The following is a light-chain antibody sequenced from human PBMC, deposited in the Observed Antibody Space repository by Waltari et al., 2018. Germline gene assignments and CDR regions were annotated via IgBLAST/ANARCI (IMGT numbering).Light chain of an antibody. CDR1: SGHTSNV. Sequence: QLVLTQSPSASPSLGASVSLTCPLSSGHTSNVIAWHQQQPEKGPRYLMKVNSDGSHTKGDEIPDRFSGSSSGAERYLTISSLQSEDEADYYCQTGGHGTWVFGGGTKLTVL. CDR2: VNSDGSH. V-gene: IGLV4-69*01. J-gene: IGLJ3*02. CDR3: QTGGHGTWV.